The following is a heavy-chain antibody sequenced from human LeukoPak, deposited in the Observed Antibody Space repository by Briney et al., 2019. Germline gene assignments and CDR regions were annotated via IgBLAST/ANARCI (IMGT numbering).Heavy chain of an antibody. CDR2: ISADGGST. CDR3: AKESGKFDY. J-gene: IGHJ4*02. CDR1: GLNFDDSA. V-gene: IGHV3-43*02. Sequence: GGSLRLSCVASGLNFDDSAMHGVRQAPGKGLEWVSLISADGGSTFSADSVKGRFSISRDNSKNSLYLQMNSLRSEDTAMYYCAKESGKFDYWGQGTLVAVSS.